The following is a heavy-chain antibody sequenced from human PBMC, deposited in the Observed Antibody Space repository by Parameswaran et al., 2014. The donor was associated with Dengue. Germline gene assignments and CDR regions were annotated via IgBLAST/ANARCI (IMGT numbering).Heavy chain of an antibody. CDR3: AVDILTGYYIFDY. V-gene: IGHV1-2*02. CDR2: INPNSGGT. J-gene: IGHJ4*02. D-gene: IGHD3-9*01. Sequence: WVRQAPGQGLEWMGWINPNSGGTNYAQKFQGRVTMTRDTSISTAYMELSRLRSDDTAVYYCAVDILTGYYIFDYWGQGTLVTVSS.